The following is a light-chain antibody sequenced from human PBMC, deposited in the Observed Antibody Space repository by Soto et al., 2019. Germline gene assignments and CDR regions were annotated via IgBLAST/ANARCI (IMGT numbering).Light chain of an antibody. Sequence: DIQMTQSPSSLSASIGDRVTITCRASQDISNYLAWYQQKPGKVPKLLIYAASTLQSGVPSRFSGSGSGTDFTLTISSLQPEDVAAYYCQKYNSATWTFGQGTELEIK. J-gene: IGKJ1*01. CDR1: QDISNY. CDR3: QKYNSATWT. CDR2: AAS. V-gene: IGKV1-27*01.